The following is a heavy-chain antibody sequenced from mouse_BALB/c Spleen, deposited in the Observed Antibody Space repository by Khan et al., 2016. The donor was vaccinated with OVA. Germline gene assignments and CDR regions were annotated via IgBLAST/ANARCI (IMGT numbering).Heavy chain of an antibody. CDR2: IYPGTGST. Sequence: QVQLKQSGAELVRPGASVKLSCKTSGYIFTSYWIHWVKQRSGQGLEWIARIYPGTGSTYYNEKFKGKATLTADKSSSTAYMQLISLKSEYSAVYFCARGEYDNHAMDYWGQGTSVTVSS. CDR1: GYIFTSYW. D-gene: IGHD2-10*02. J-gene: IGHJ4*01. CDR3: ARGEYDNHAMDY. V-gene: IGHV1-76*01.